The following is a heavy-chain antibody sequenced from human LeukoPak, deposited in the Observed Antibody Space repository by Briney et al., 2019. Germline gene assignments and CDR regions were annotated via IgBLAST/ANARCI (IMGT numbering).Heavy chain of an antibody. CDR2: ISYDGSNK. D-gene: IGHD7-27*01. CDR1: GFTFSSSA. Sequence: GGSLRLSCAASGFTFSSSAMYWVRQAPGKGLEWVAVISYDGSNKYYADSVKGRFTISRDNSKNTLYLQMNSLRAEDTAVYYCARDNRNWASDYWGQGTLVTVSS. CDR3: ARDNRNWASDY. J-gene: IGHJ4*02. V-gene: IGHV3-30-3*01.